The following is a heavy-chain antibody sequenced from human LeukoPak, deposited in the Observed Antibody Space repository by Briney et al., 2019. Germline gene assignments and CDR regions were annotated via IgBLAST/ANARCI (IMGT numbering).Heavy chain of an antibody. Sequence: ASVKVSCKASGYTFTSYGISWVRQAPGQGLEWMGRISAYNGNTNYAQKLQGRVTMTTDTSTSTAYMELRSLRSDDTAVYYCARDPRPYYDFWSGYYSDALDIWGQGTMVTVSS. CDR2: ISAYNGNT. CDR3: ARDPRPYYDFWSGYYSDALDI. J-gene: IGHJ3*02. D-gene: IGHD3-3*01. CDR1: GYTFTSYG. V-gene: IGHV1-18*01.